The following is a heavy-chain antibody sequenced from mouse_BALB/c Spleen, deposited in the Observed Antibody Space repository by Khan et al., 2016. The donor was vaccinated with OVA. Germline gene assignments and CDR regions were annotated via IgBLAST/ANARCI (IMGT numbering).Heavy chain of an antibody. Sequence: VRLQQSGAELVRPGALVKLSCKASGFNIKDYYIHWVKQRPEQGLEWIGWIDPENGNDIYDPKFQGKARITADKSSNTAYLQLNNLTSEDTAVYYCARSGYEAWFAYWGQGTLVSVSA. V-gene: IGHV14-1*02. CDR1: GFNIKDYY. CDR2: IDPENGND. D-gene: IGHD3-1*01. CDR3: ARSGYEAWFAY. J-gene: IGHJ3*01.